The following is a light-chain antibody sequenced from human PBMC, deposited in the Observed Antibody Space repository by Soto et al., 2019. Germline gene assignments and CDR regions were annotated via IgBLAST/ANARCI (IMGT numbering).Light chain of an antibody. CDR3: QQYGYSFRA. Sequence: EILLTQSPGTLSLSPGERATLSCRASQGVSSSYLSWYQLKPGQAPRLLIYGASSRATGIPDRFSGSGSGTDFTLTISRLEPEDFAVYYCQQYGYSFRAFGQGTKVEL. CDR1: QGVSSSY. CDR2: GAS. V-gene: IGKV3-20*01. J-gene: IGKJ1*01.